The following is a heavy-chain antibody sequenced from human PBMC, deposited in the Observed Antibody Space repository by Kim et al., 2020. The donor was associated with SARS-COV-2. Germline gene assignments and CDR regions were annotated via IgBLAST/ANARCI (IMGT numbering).Heavy chain of an antibody. J-gene: IGHJ6*02. CDR3: AKDFVVVPAAILYYGMDV. CDR1: GFTFSSDG. D-gene: IGHD2-2*01. CDR2: ISYDGSNK. Sequence: GGSLRLSCAASGFTFSSDGMHWVRQAPGKGLEWVAVISYDGSNKYYADSVKGRFTISRDNSKNTLYLQMNSLRAEDTAVYYCAKDFVVVPAAILYYGMDVWGQGTTVTVSS. V-gene: IGHV3-30*18.